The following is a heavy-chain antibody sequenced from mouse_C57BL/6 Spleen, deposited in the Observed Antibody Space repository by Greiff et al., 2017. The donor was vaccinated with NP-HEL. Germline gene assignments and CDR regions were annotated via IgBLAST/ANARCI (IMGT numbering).Heavy chain of an antibody. D-gene: IGHD2-1*01. CDR2: ISDGGSYT. CDR1: GFTFSSYA. CDR3: ARGGIYDGNYGFAY. V-gene: IGHV5-4*01. J-gene: IGHJ3*01. Sequence: DVQLVESGGGLVKPGGSLKLSCAASGFTFSSYAMSWVRQTPEKRLEWVATISDGGSYTYYPDNVKGRFTISRDNAKNNLYLQMSHLKSEDTAMYYCARGGIYDGNYGFAYWGQGTLVTVSA.